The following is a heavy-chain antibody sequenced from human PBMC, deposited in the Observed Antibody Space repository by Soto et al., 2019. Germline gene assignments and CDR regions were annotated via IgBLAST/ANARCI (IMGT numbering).Heavy chain of an antibody. Sequence: PSETLSLTCTVSGGSVSSGSYYWSWIRQPPGKGLEWIGYIYYSGSTNYNPSLKSRVTISVDTSKNQFSLKLSSVTAADTAVYYCARGVVVVAAKFDYCGQGTLVIVSS. D-gene: IGHD2-15*01. V-gene: IGHV4-61*01. CDR1: GGSVSSGSYY. J-gene: IGHJ4*02. CDR3: ARGVVVVAAKFDY. CDR2: IYYSGST.